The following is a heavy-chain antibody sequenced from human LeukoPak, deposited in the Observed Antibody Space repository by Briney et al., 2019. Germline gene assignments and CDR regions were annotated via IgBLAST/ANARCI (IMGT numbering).Heavy chain of an antibody. J-gene: IGHJ6*03. CDR3: ARDSSSSYNAGYYYYYMDV. CDR2: ISSNGGST. V-gene: IGHV3-64*01. CDR1: GFTFSSYA. Sequence: GGSLRLSCAASGFTFSSYAMHWVRQAPGKGLEYVSAISSNGGSTYYANSVKGRFTISRDNSKNTLYLQMGSLRAEDMAVYYCARDSSSSYNAGYYYYYMDVWGKGTTVTVSS. D-gene: IGHD2-2*02.